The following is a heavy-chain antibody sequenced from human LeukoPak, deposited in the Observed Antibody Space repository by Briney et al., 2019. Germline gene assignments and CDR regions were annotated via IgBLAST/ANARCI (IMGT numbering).Heavy chain of an antibody. CDR1: GFPFSSYS. J-gene: IGHJ4*02. V-gene: IGHV3-21*01. CDR2: ISSSSSYI. D-gene: IGHD6-13*01. Sequence: GGSLRLSCAASGFPFSSYSMNWVRQAPGKGLEWVSSISSSSSYIYYADSVKGRFTISRDNAKNSLYLQMNSLRAEDTAVYYCARDFEPGVRSSWFSYWGQGTLVTVSS. CDR3: ARDFEPGVRSSWFSY.